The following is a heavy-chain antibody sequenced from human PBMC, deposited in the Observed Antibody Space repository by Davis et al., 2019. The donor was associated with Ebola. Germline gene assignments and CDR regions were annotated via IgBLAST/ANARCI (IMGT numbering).Heavy chain of an antibody. CDR2: ISAYNGNT. V-gene: IGHV1-18*01. D-gene: IGHD3-10*01. J-gene: IGHJ5*02. CDR1: GYTFTSYG. Sequence: ASVKVSCKASGYTFTSYGISWVRQAPGQGLEWMGWISAYNGNTNYAQKLQGRVTMTTDTSTSTAYMELRSLRSDDTAVYYCARDGPWWFREVNWFDPWGQGTLVTVSS. CDR3: ARDGPWWFREVNWFDP.